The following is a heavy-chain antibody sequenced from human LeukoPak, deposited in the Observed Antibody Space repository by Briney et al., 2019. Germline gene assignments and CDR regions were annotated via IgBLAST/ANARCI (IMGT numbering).Heavy chain of an antibody. D-gene: IGHD1-26*01. Sequence: ASVKVSCKASGYTFSDYDINWVRQATGQGLEWMGWINPNSGNACYAQKVQGRVTMTRNTSISTAYMELSSLRAEDTAVYYCARALAWGGSSYSYYYMDVWDKGTTVTVSS. J-gene: IGHJ6*03. CDR1: GYTFSDYD. V-gene: IGHV1-8*01. CDR2: INPNSGNA. CDR3: ARALAWGGSSYSYYYMDV.